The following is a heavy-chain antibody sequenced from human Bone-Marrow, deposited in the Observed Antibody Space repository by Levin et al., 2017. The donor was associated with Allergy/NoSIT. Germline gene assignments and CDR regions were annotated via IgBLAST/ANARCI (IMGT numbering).Heavy chain of an antibody. CDR3: ARDLQSGDS. D-gene: IGHD5-24*01. CDR1: GFTFSDHY. J-gene: IGHJ4*02. CDR2: SRNRVNSYTT. Sequence: GGSLRLSCAASGFTFSDHYMDWVRQAPGKGLEWVGRSRNRVNSYTTEYAASVKGRFTISRDDSKNSLYLQMNSLKTEDTAVYYCARDLQSGDSWGQGTLVTVS. V-gene: IGHV3-72*01.